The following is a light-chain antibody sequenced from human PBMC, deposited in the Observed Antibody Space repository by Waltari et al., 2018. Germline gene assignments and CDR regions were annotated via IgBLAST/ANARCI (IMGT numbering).Light chain of an antibody. CDR2: DNR. V-gene: IGLV1-40*01. J-gene: IGLJ3*02. CDR1: SSNIGTGDE. CDR3: QSYDISLNGWV. Sequence: QSVLTQPPSVSGAPGQRVTISCTGNSSNIGTGDEVHWYQQFPGTAPRLLIFDNRNRPSGVPDRFSGSKSGTSASLAITGLQAEDEADYYCQSYDISLNGWVFGGGTKLTVL.